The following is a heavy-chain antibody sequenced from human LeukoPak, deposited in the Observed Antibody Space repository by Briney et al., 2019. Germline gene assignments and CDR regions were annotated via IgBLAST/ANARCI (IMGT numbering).Heavy chain of an antibody. Sequence: SETLSLTCTVSGGSISSYYWSWIRQPPGKGLEWIGYIYYSGSTNYNPSLKSRVTISVDTSKNQFSLKLSSVTAADTAVYYCATIERSGWYVSYWGQGTLVTVFS. CDR1: GGSISSYY. CDR3: ATIERSGWYVSY. V-gene: IGHV4-59*01. J-gene: IGHJ4*02. CDR2: IYYSGST. D-gene: IGHD6-19*01.